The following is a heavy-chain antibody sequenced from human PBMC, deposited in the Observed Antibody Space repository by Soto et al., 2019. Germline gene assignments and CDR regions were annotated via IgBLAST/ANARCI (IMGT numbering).Heavy chain of an antibody. CDR3: ARAYGDCFDY. Sequence: SETLSLTCTVSGGSISSGGYSWTWIRQHPGKGLEWIGYIYYSGSTYYKPSLKSRITISVDTSKNQFSLKLSSVTAADTAVYYCARAYGDCFDYWGQGTLVTSPQ. J-gene: IGHJ4*02. V-gene: IGHV4-31*03. CDR2: IYYSGST. D-gene: IGHD4-17*01. CDR1: GGSISSGGYS.